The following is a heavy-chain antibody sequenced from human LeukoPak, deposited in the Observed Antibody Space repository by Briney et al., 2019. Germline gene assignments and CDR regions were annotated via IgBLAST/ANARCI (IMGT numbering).Heavy chain of an antibody. Sequence: GGSLRLSCAASGFTLSSYWMHWVRQAPGKGLVWVSRIDTDGRIITHADSVKGRFTISRDNAKNTLYLQMNILRVEDTAVYYCVRGLGDYWGQGTLVTVSS. CDR2: IDTDGRII. CDR3: VRGLGDY. CDR1: GFTLSSYW. V-gene: IGHV3-74*01. J-gene: IGHJ4*02.